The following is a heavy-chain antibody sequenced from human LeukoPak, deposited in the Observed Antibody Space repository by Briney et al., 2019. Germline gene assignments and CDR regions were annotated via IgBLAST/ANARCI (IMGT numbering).Heavy chain of an antibody. D-gene: IGHD1-26*01. V-gene: IGHV1-69*04. CDR2: IIPILGIA. CDR1: GGTFSSYA. Sequence: SVKVSCKAPGGTFSSYAISWVRQAPGQGLEWMGRIIPILGIANYAQKFQGRVTITADKSTSTAYMELSSLRSEDTAVYYCARVSGGSYSDDYWGQGTLVTVSS. CDR3: ARVSGGSYSDDY. J-gene: IGHJ4*02.